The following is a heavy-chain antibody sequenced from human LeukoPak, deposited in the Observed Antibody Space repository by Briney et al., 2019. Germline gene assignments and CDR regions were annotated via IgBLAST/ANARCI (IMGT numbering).Heavy chain of an antibody. V-gene: IGHV3-74*01. CDR3: ARDPIAAAGTGY. CDR1: GFTFSSYW. Sequence: GGSLRLSCAASGFTFSSYWMHWVRQAPGKGRVWVSRINSDGSSTSYADSVKGRFTISRDNAKNTLYLQMNSLRAEDTAVYYCARDPIAAAGTGYWGQGTLVTVSS. J-gene: IGHJ4*02. CDR2: INSDGSST. D-gene: IGHD6-13*01.